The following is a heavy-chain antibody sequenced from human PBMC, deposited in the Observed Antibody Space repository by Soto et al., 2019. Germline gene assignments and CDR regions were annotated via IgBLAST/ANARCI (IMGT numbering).Heavy chain of an antibody. J-gene: IGHJ4*02. CDR3: AGLPAVAGTFDY. V-gene: IGHV4-59*08. Sequence: SETLSLTCTVSGGSISSYYWSWIRQPPGKGLEWIGYIYYSGSTNYNPSLKSRVTISVDTSKNQFSLKLSSVTAADTAVCYCAGLPAVAGTFDYWGQGTLVTVSS. D-gene: IGHD6-19*01. CDR1: GGSISSYY. CDR2: IYYSGST.